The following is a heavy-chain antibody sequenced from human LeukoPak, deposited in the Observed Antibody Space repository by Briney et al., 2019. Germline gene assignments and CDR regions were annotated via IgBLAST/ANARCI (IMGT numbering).Heavy chain of an antibody. CDR3: AKARGEQNGGSNY. J-gene: IGHJ4*02. CDR1: GLTFSGYD. V-gene: IGHV3-30*18. D-gene: IGHD2-15*01. CDR2: MSYGGQNE. Sequence: GGSLRLSCAASGLTFSGYDMHWVRQAPGKGPEWVAVMSYGGQNERYADSVKGRFTISRDNSKNTLYLQMNSLRAEDTAVYYCAKARGEQNGGSNYWGQGTLVTVSS.